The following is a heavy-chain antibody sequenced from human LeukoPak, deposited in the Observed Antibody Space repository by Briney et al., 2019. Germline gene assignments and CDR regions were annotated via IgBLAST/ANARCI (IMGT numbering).Heavy chain of an antibody. V-gene: IGHV1-2*02. D-gene: IGHD3-22*01. CDR3: ARCRYDSSGYYYLSPNFDY. CDR2: INPNSGGT. Sequence: ASVKVSCKASGYTFTGYYMHWVRQAPGQGLEWMGWINPNSGGTNYAQKFQGRVTMTRDTSISTAYMELRSLRSDDTAVYYCARCRYDSSGYYYLSPNFDYWGQGTLVTVSS. CDR1: GYTFTGYY. J-gene: IGHJ4*02.